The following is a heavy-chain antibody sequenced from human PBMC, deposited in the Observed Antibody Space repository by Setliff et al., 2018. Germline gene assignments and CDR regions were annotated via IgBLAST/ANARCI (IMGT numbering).Heavy chain of an antibody. CDR1: GASISSYY. V-gene: IGHV4-59*01. CDR2: IYTSGTT. Sequence: SETLSLTCSVSGASISSYYWSWIRQPPGKGLEWIGYIYTSGTTKYNPSLKSRVTISVDTSKNQFSLRLTSVTAADTAVYYCAREYYYYMNVWGQGTTVTVSS. J-gene: IGHJ6*03. CDR3: AREYYYYMNV.